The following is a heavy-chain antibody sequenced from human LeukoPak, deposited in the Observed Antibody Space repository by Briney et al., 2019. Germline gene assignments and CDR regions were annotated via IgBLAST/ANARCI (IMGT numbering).Heavy chain of an antibody. D-gene: IGHD3-22*01. V-gene: IGHV3-74*01. CDR2: IHRDGSST. CDR3: ARSGWPYYFDY. Sequence: PGGSLRLSCAASGFTFSSYWMHWVCQAPGKRLVWVSSIHRDGSSTSYADSARGRFTISRDDAKSTLYLQMNSLRAEDTAVYYCARSGWPYYFDYWGQGTLVTVSS. CDR1: GFTFSSYW. J-gene: IGHJ4*02.